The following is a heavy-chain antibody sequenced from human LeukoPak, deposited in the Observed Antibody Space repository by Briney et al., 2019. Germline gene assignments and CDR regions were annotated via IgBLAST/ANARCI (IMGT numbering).Heavy chain of an antibody. J-gene: IGHJ6*03. CDR3: ARAFDFWGVYYYYYMDV. CDR1: GGSMTSHY. D-gene: IGHD3-3*01. CDR2: VYYNGST. Sequence: PSETLSLTCTVSGGSMTSHYWSWIRQSPGKGLEWIGYVYYNGSTKYNPSLKSRLTTSVDTSKSQFSLKLSSVTAADTAVYYCARAFDFWGVYYYYYMDVWGKGTTVTVSS. V-gene: IGHV4-59*11.